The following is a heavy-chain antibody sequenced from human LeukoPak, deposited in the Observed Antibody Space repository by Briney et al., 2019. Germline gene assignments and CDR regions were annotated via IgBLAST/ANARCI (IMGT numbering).Heavy chain of an antibody. Sequence: GGSLRLSCAASGFTFSRYDMHWVRQVTGKGLEWVSAISTVGDTYYPGSVKSRFTVSRENAKNSLYLQMNSLSAGDTAVYYCARDISGGYDGLDVWGQGTTVTVSS. CDR3: ARDISGGYDGLDV. D-gene: IGHD3-22*01. J-gene: IGHJ6*02. CDR1: GFTFSRYD. CDR2: ISTVGDT. V-gene: IGHV3-13*01.